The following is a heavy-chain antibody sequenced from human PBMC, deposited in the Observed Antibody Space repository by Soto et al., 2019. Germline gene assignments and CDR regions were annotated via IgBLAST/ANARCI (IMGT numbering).Heavy chain of an antibody. CDR3: ARVSGYYLPDY. V-gene: IGHV1-3*05. Sequence: QVQLVQSGAEEKKPGASVKVSCKASGYTFTNYATHWVRQAPGQRLEWMGGINAGNGNTKYSQKFQGRATITRDTSACTAYMELSSLRSEDTAVYYCARVSGYYLPDYWGQGTLVTVSS. D-gene: IGHD5-12*01. CDR1: GYTFTNYA. J-gene: IGHJ4*02. CDR2: INAGNGNT.